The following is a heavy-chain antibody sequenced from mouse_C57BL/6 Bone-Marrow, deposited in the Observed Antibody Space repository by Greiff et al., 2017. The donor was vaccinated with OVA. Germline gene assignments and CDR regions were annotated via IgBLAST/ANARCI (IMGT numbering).Heavy chain of an antibody. D-gene: IGHD2-2*01. CDR2: IDPSDSYT. J-gene: IGHJ4*01. CDR3: ERTIYYGYPYAMDY. V-gene: IGHV1-69*01. Sequence: VQLQQPGAELVMPGASVTLSCKASGYTFTSYWMHWVKQRPGQGLEWIGEIDPSDSYTNYNQKFKGKATLTVDKSSSTAYMQLRSLTSEDSAVYDCERTIYYGYPYAMDYWGQGTSVTVSS. CDR1: GYTFTSYW.